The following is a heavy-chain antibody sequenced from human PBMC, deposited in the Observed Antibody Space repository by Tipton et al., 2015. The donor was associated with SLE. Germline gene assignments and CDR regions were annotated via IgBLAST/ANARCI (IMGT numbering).Heavy chain of an antibody. V-gene: IGHV4-4*02. CDR3: ARGSPGGNPSFDY. J-gene: IGHJ4*02. Sequence: TLSLTCAVSGGSISSSNWWSWVRQPPGKGLEWIGEIYHSGSTNYNPSLKSRVTISVDTSKNQFSLKLSSVTAADTAVYYCARGSPGGNPSFDYWGQGTLVTVSS. D-gene: IGHD4-23*01. CDR2: IYHSGST. CDR1: GGSISSSNW.